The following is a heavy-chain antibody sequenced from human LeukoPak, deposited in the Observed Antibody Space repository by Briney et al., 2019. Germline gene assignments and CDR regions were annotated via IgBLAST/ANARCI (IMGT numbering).Heavy chain of an antibody. J-gene: IGHJ4*02. CDR3: AALIRVRGVIIWDY. D-gene: IGHD3-10*01. CDR2: TVVGSGNT. Sequence: SVKVSCKASGFTFTSSAMQWVRQARGQRLEWIGWTVVGSGNTNYAQKFQERVTITRDMSTSTAYMELSSLRSEDTAVYYCAALIRVRGVIIWDYWGQGTLVTVSS. V-gene: IGHV1-58*02. CDR1: GFTFTSSA.